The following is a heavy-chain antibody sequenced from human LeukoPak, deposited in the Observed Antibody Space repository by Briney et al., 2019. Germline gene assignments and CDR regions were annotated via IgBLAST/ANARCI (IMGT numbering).Heavy chain of an antibody. CDR2: IIPIFGTA. V-gene: IGHV1-69*13. CDR3: ARDQGGYSTFYYYYMDV. D-gene: IGHD2-8*01. J-gene: IGHJ6*03. Sequence: GASVKVSCKASGGTFSSYAISWVRQAPGQGLEWMGGIIPIFGTANYAQKSQGRVTITADESTSTAYMELSSLRSEDTAVYYCARDQGGYSTFYYYYMDVWGKGTTVTISS. CDR1: GGTFSSYA.